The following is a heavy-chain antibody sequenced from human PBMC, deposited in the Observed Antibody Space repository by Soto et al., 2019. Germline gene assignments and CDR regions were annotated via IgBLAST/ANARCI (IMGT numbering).Heavy chain of an antibody. Sequence: SETLSLTCAVYGGSFSGYYWSWIRQPPGKRLEWIGEINHSGSTNYNPSLKSRVTISVDTSKNQFSLKLSSVTAADTAVYYCARGRLIGIVVVVAATGYFDYWGQGTLVTVSS. CDR2: INHSGST. D-gene: IGHD2-15*01. J-gene: IGHJ4*02. CDR3: ARGRLIGIVVVVAATGYFDY. V-gene: IGHV4-34*01. CDR1: GGSFSGYY.